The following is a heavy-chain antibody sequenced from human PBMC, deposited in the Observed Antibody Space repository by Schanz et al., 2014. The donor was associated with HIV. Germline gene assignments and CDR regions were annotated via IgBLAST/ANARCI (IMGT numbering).Heavy chain of an antibody. CDR2: ISKDGSDK. Sequence: QVQLVESGGGVVQPGRSLRLSCAASGFTFSSYGMHWVRQAPGKGLEWVAAISKDGSDKYYTDSVKGRFTISRDNSRKTLYLQMNSLRVEDTAVYYCANTEFPYSSSSDYYYGMDVWGQGTTVTVSS. J-gene: IGHJ6*02. D-gene: IGHD6-6*01. V-gene: IGHV3-30*18. CDR1: GFTFSSYG. CDR3: ANTEFPYSSSSDYYYGMDV.